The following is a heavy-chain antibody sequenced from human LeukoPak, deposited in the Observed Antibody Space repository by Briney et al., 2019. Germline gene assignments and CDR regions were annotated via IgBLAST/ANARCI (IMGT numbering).Heavy chain of an antibody. Sequence: SETLSLTCTVSGGSISSYYWSWIRQPPGKGLEWIGYIYYSGSTNYNPSLKSRVTISVDTSKNQFSLKLSSVTAADTAVYYCARGVAAYNWFDPWGQGTLVTVSS. J-gene: IGHJ5*02. CDR3: ARGVAAYNWFDP. V-gene: IGHV4-59*01. CDR2: IYYSGST. D-gene: IGHD6-6*01. CDR1: GGSISSYY.